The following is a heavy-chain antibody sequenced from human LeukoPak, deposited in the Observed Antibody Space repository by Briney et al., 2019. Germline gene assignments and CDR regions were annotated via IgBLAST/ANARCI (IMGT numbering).Heavy chain of an antibody. CDR1: GGSITSNF. V-gene: IGHV4-59*08. CDR2: IYNNGNT. CDR3: ARAKPDWNPPDY. D-gene: IGHD1-1*01. J-gene: IGHJ4*02. Sequence: SETLSLTCTVSGGSITSNFWSWIRQPPGKGLEWIGYIYNNGNTKYNPSLKSRATILGDASRNQFSLKLKSVTVADTAVYFCARAKPDWNPPDYWGQGTLVTVSP.